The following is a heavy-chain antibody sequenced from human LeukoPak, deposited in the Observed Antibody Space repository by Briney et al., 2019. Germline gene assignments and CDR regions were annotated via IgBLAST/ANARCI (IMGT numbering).Heavy chain of an antibody. CDR3: AKGRSGRQRVMVRGVTPESFDP. J-gene: IGHJ5*02. V-gene: IGHV3-30*02. CDR2: IRYDGSNK. Sequence: GGSLRLSCAASGFTFSSYGMRWVRQAPGKGLEWVAFIRYDGSNKYYADSVKGRFTISRDNSKNTLYLQMNSLRAEDTAVYYCAKGRSGRQRVMVRGVTPESFDPWGQGTLVTVSS. D-gene: IGHD3-10*01. CDR1: GFTFSSYG.